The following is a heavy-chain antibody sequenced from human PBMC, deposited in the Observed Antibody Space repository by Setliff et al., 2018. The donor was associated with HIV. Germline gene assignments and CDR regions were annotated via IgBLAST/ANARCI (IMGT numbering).Heavy chain of an antibody. V-gene: IGHV1-18*01. CDR1: GYRFADYG. CDR3: ARGRPHDRDGAFDI. J-gene: IGHJ3*02. D-gene: IGHD3-22*01. Sequence: ASVKVSCKASGYRFADYGINWIRQAPGQGLEWMGRISGNNGDTNYEQKLQGRVTMTTDTSTNTAYMELRSLRSDDTAVYYCARGRPHDRDGAFDIWGRGTMVTVSS. CDR2: ISGNNGDT.